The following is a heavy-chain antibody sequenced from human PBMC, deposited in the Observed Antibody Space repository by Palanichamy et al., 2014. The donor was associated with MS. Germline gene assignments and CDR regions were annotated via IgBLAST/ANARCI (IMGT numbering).Heavy chain of an antibody. CDR3: AKGSSFWLLRGPYGMDV. V-gene: IGHV3-30*18. CDR1: GLTFSNYG. Sequence: QVQLVESWGRRGSSLGGPLRLSCAASGLTFSNYGMHWVRQAPGKGLEWVAVISYDGSNKYYADSVKGRFTISRDSSKNTVDLQMNSLRAEDTAVYYCAKGSSFWLLRGPYGMDVWGQGTTVTVSS. CDR2: ISYDGSNK. D-gene: IGHD3-10*01. J-gene: IGHJ6*02.